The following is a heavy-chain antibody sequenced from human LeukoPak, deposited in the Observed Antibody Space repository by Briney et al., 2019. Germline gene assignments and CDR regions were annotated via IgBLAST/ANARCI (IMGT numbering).Heavy chain of an antibody. J-gene: IGHJ4*02. CDR3: ARSQLGLDY. Sequence: GGSLRLSCAASGFTFTTYGIHWVRQAPGKGLEWVAVISFDGSNKYSADSVKGRFTISRDNSKNTLYLQMNSLRAEDTAVYYCARSQLGLDYWGQGTLVTVSS. V-gene: IGHV3-30*03. CDR2: ISFDGSNK. D-gene: IGHD2-2*01. CDR1: GFTFTTYG.